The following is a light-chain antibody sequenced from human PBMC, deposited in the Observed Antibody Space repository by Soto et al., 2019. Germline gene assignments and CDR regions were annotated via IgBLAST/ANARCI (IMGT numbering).Light chain of an antibody. CDR3: QSYDSSLRGSV. V-gene: IGLV1-40*01. CDR2: GNN. CDR1: SSNIGAGYD. J-gene: IGLJ2*01. Sequence: QSVLTQPPSVSGAPGQRVTISCTGSSSNIGAGYDVHWYQQLPGTDPKLLIYGNNNRPSGVPDRFSGSKSGTSASLAITGLQADDEADYYCQSYDSSLRGSVFGGGTKLTVL.